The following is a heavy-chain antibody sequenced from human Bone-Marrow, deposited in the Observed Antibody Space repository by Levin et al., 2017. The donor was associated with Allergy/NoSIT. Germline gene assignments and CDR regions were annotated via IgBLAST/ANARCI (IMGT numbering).Heavy chain of an antibody. J-gene: IGHJ4*02. CDR1: GYTFTAYS. CDR2: INPTTGVT. Sequence: GESLKISCQASGYTFTAYSMHWVRQAPGQGLEWMGWINPTTGVTKSSQNFQGRISMTRDAASTTDYMELSRLRSDDTATYYCARRGYCDVTNCLHFFNYWGQGTLVNVSS. V-gene: IGHV1-2*02. D-gene: IGHD2-15*01. CDR3: ARRGYCDVTNCLHFFNY.